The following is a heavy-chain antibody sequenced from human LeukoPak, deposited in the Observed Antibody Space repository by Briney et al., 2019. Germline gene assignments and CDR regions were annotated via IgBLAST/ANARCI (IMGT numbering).Heavy chain of an antibody. CDR2: INPNSGDT. CDR1: EYTFTDYY. D-gene: IGHD4-17*01. CDR3: ARGGDYGDGNWFDP. V-gene: IGHV1-2*02. J-gene: IGHJ5*02. Sequence: ASVTVSCKASEYTFTDYYVHWVRQAPGQGLEWMGWINPNSGDTNYAQKFQGRVTMTRDMSISTAYMELSRLRSDDTAVYYCARGGDYGDGNWFDPWGQGTLVTVSS.